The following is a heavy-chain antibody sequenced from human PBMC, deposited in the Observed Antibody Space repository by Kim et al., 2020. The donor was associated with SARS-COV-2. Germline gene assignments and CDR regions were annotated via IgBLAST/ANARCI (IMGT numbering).Heavy chain of an antibody. CDR1: GFTFDDYA. J-gene: IGHJ6*02. D-gene: IGHD2-21*02. CDR2: ISWNSGSI. CDR3: AKEAGVVVTASYYYYYGMDV. Sequence: GGSLRLSCAASGFTFDDYAMHWVRQAPGKGLEWVSGISWNSGSIGYADSVKGRFTISRDNAKNSLYLQMNSLRAEDTALYYCAKEAGVVVTASYYYYYGMDVWGQGTTVTVSS. V-gene: IGHV3-9*01.